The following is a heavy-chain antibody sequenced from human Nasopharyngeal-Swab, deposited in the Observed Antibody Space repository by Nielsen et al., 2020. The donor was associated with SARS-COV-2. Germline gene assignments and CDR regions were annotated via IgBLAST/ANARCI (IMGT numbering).Heavy chain of an antibody. CDR1: GFTFSSYG. CDR3: ATTGMVVAATWYFDY. J-gene: IGHJ4*02. Sequence: GESLKISCAASGFTFSSYGMHWVRQAPGKGLEWVAVISYDGSNKYYADSVKGRFTISRDNSKNTLYLQMNSLRAEDTAVYYCATTGMVVAATWYFDYWGQGTLVTVSS. CDR2: ISYDGSNK. V-gene: IGHV3-30*03. D-gene: IGHD2-15*01.